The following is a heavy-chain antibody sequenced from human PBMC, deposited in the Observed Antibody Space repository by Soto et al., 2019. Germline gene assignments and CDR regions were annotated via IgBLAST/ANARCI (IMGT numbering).Heavy chain of an antibody. V-gene: IGHV3-23*01. D-gene: IGHD6-13*01. Sequence: PGGSLRLSWAASGCTFSSLAMSWVRQAPGKGLEWVSAISGSGGSTYYADSVKGRFTISRDNSKNTLYLQMNSLRAEDTAVYYCAKENGYSSSWFEFDYWGQGTLVTVSS. CDR2: ISGSGGST. J-gene: IGHJ4*02. CDR3: AKENGYSSSWFEFDY. CDR1: GCTFSSLA.